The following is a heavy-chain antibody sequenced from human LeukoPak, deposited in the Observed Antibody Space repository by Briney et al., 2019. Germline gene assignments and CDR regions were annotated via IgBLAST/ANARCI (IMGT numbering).Heavy chain of an antibody. Sequence: ASVKVSCKASGYTFTSYYMHWVRQAPGQGLEWMGIINPSGGSTSYAQKFQGRVTMTRDTSTSTVYMELGSLRSEDTAVYYCARDGRYYDFWSGLHLDYYYGMDVWGQGTTVTVSS. CDR2: INPSGGST. CDR1: GYTFTSYY. V-gene: IGHV1-46*01. D-gene: IGHD3-3*01. CDR3: ARDGRYYDFWSGLHLDYYYGMDV. J-gene: IGHJ6*02.